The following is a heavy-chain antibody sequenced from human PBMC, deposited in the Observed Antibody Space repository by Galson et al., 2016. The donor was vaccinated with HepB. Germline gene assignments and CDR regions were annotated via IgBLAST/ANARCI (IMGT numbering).Heavy chain of an antibody. CDR3: AREYFDVSGYYYMEVRYFDL. Sequence: LRLSCAASRFSLSAHWMSWVRRAPGKGLEWVANIKQDGSETYFVDSVKGRFTISRDNAENSLYLEMNSLRAEDTAVYYCAREYFDVSGYYYMEVRYFDLWGRGTLVTVSS. CDR1: RFSLSAHW. V-gene: IGHV3-7*04. CDR2: IKQDGSET. D-gene: IGHD3-22*01. J-gene: IGHJ2*01.